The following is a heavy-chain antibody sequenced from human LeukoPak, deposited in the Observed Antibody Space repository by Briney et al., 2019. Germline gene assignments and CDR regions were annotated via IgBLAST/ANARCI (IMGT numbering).Heavy chain of an antibody. V-gene: IGHV4-31*03. CDR1: GGSVSRGGDY. D-gene: IGHD1-26*01. J-gene: IGHJ4*02. CDR2: TSYTEGT. Sequence: PSEALSLTCTVSGGSVSRGGDYWNWISQHPGKGLEWIGFTSYTEGTYYNPSLISRISTSMDRSQNQFSMKMSDVTAADTAVYFCATAAWESFYFDSWGQGALVAVSS. CDR3: ATAAWESFYFDS.